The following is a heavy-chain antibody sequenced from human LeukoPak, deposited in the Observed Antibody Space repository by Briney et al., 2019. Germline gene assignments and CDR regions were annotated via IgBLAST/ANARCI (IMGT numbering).Heavy chain of an antibody. D-gene: IGHD6-25*01. CDR2: ISISGDNT. CDR1: GLTLSNFA. Sequence: GGSLRLSCAASGLTLSNFAMSWVRQAPGRGLEWVSSISISGDNTHYADSVKGRFTISRDNSKNTLYLQMNSLRVEDTAVYYCAREVRPNDYWGQGTLVTVSS. J-gene: IGHJ4*02. CDR3: AREVRPNDY. V-gene: IGHV3-23*01.